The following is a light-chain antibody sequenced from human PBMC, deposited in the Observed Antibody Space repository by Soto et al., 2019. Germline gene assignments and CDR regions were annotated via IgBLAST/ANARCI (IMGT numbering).Light chain of an antibody. CDR3: LQDYNYPRT. CDR2: GAS. Sequence: AVQLTQSPSSLSASVGDRVTITCRASQGIRTDLGWYQQSPGKAPKVLIVGASTLQSGVPSRFSGSGSGTDFTLTISSLQPEDFATYYCLQDYNYPRTFGQGTKVDIK. CDR1: QGIRTD. V-gene: IGKV1-6*01. J-gene: IGKJ1*01.